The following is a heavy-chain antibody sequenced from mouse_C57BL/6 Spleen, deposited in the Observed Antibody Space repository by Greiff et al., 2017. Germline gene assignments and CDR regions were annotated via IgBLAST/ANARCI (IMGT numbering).Heavy chain of an antibody. V-gene: IGHV1-18*01. Sequence: EVQLQQSGPELVKPGASVKIPCKASGYTFTDYNMDWVKQSHGKSLEWIGDINPNNGGTIYNQKFKGKATLTVAKSSSTAYMELRSLTSEDTAVYYCARRIYGSSYWYFDVWGTGTTVTVSS. J-gene: IGHJ1*03. D-gene: IGHD1-1*01. CDR2: INPNNGGT. CDR3: ARRIYGSSYWYFDV. CDR1: GYTFTDYN.